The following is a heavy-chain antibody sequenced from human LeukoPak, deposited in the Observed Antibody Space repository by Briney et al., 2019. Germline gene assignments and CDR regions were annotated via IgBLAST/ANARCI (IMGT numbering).Heavy chain of an antibody. V-gene: IGHV3-23*01. CDR2: ISGSGGST. J-gene: IGHJ3*02. CDR1: GFTFSSYA. CDR3: ARGLNYYDSSGYYDWGAFDI. Sequence: GGSLRLSCAASGFTFSSYAMSWLRQAPGKGLEWVSAISGSGGSTSYADPVKGRFTLYRDNSKHTVYVQMHSRRGEDTAVYLCARGLNYYDSSGYYDWGAFDIWGQGTMVTVSS. D-gene: IGHD3-22*01.